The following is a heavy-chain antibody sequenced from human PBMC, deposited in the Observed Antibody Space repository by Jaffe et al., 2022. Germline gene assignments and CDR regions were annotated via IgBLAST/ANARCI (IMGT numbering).Heavy chain of an antibody. CDR3: TRHLIPMGVVPAAPWGPADDAFDI. Sequence: EVQLVESGGGLVQPGGSLKLSCAASGFTFSGSAMHWVRQASGKGLEWVGRIRSKANSYATAYAASVKGRFTISRDDSKNTAYLQMNSLKTEDTAVYYCTRHLIPMGVVPAAPWGPADDAFDIWGQGTMVTVSS. V-gene: IGHV3-73*02. D-gene: IGHD2-2*01. J-gene: IGHJ3*02. CDR2: IRSKANSYAT. CDR1: GFTFSGSA.